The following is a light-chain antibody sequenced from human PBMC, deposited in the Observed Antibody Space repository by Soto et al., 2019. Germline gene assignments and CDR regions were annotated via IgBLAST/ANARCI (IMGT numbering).Light chain of an antibody. CDR2: GVT. CDR1: SSDVGGYNY. J-gene: IGLJ2*01. Sequence: QSALTQPASVSGSPGQSITISCTGTSSDVGGYNYVSWYQQHPGKAPKLMIYGVTNRPSGVSNRFSGSKSGNTASLTISGLQAEDEADYYCSSYTRGITLSVVFGGGTKVTVL. V-gene: IGLV2-14*01. CDR3: SSYTRGITLSVV.